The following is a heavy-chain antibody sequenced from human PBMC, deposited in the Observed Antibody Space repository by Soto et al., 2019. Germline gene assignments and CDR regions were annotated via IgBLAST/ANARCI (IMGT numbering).Heavy chain of an antibody. CDR2: IYSSGST. D-gene: IGHD3-22*01. CDR3: VRDYDYDTSRNDAFDI. V-gene: IGHV4-31*11. CDR1: GSSISSGDYY. Sequence: PSEPLSPTCVVSGSSISSGDYYWSWIRHHPGKGLEWIGYIYSSGSTYYNPSLRSRVTISADTSKNQFSLRLSSVTAADTAVYYCVRDYDYDTSRNDAFDIWGQGTMVT. J-gene: IGHJ3*02.